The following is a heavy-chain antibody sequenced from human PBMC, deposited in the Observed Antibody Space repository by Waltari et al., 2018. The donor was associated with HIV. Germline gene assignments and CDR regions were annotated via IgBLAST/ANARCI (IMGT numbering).Heavy chain of an antibody. Sequence: EVQLLESGGGLVQPGGSLRRSCASSGFTFYNVCMSWVRRAPGKGLEWVSAISGSGGSTYYADSVKGRFTISRDNSKNTLYLQMNSLRAEDTAVYYCAKRQQLVRTGWFDPWGQGTLVTVSS. CDR1: GFTFYNVC. J-gene: IGHJ5*02. D-gene: IGHD6-6*01. V-gene: IGHV3-23*01. CDR3: AKRQQLVRTGWFDP. CDR2: ISGSGGST.